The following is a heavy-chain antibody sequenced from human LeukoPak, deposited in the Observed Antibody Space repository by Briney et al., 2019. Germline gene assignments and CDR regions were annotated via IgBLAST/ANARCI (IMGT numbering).Heavy chain of an antibody. Sequence: SETLSLTCTVSRGSISGYYWSSIRQTAGKGLEWIGRIHSTGSANYNPSLESRVTMSVVTSRNQFSLILTSVTAADTAIHYCAREHPVAIAPDYWGQGTLVTVSS. J-gene: IGHJ4*02. CDR2: IHSTGSA. D-gene: IGHD5-12*01. CDR1: RGSISGYY. CDR3: AREHPVAIAPDY. V-gene: IGHV4-4*07.